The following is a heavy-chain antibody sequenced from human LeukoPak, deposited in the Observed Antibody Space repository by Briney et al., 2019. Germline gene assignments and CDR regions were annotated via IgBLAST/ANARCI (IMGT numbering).Heavy chain of an antibody. CDR2: THYSGSS. D-gene: IGHD5-24*01. Sequence: SETLSLTCTVSGGSISGYSWSWIRQPPGKGLEWIGYTHYSGSSNYNPSLKSRVTISVDTSENQFSLKVSSVTAADTAVYYCARDRCAMCAFDIWGHGTMVTVSS. CDR1: GGSISGYS. V-gene: IGHV4-59*01. J-gene: IGHJ3*02. CDR3: ARDRCAMCAFDI.